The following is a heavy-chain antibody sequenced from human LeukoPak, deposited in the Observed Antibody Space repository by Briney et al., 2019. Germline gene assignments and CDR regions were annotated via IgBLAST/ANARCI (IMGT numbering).Heavy chain of an antibody. V-gene: IGHV5-51*01. D-gene: IGHD5-24*01. Sequence: GESLKISCKGSGYSFTSYWIGWVRQMPGKGLEWMGIIYPGDSDTRYGPSFQGQVTISADKSISTAYLQWSSLKASDTAMYYCARHRGYYNLDFDLWGRDTLVTVSS. J-gene: IGHJ2*01. CDR2: IYPGDSDT. CDR3: ARHRGYYNLDFDL. CDR1: GYSFTSYW.